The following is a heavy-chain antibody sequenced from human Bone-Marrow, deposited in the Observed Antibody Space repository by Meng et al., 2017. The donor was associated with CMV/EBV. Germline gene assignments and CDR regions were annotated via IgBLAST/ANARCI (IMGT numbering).Heavy chain of an antibody. J-gene: IGHJ6*02. CDR1: GGTFSSYA. CDR3: ARGATFITIFGVVGGMDV. V-gene: IGHV1-69*10. D-gene: IGHD3-3*01. Sequence: SVKVSCKASGGTFSSYAISWVRQAPGQGLEWMGGIIPILGIANYAQKFQGRVTITADKSTSTAYMELRSLRSDDTAVYYCARGATFITIFGVVGGMDVWGQGTTVTVSS. CDR2: IIPILGIA.